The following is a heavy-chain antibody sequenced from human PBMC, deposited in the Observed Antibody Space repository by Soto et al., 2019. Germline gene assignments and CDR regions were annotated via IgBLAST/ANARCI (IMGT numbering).Heavy chain of an antibody. CDR2: VGPYNGNT. J-gene: IGHJ2*01. Sequence: QVPLVQSGAEVKKPGASVRVSCKASGYTFTNYGISWVRQAPGQGLEWMGWVGPYNGNTDHAQNFQGRVTMTTDTSTNTAYMELGSLRSDDTAISYCARCHCSLGSCYTCWHFDLWGCGPLVTLSS. CDR1: GYTFTNYG. CDR3: ARCHCSLGSCYTCWHFDL. D-gene: IGHD2-15*01. V-gene: IGHV1-18*04.